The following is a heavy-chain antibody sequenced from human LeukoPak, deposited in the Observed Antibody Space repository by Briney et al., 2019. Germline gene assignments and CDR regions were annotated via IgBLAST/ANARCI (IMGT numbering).Heavy chain of an antibody. CDR1: GYTFTSYG. V-gene: IGHV1-18*01. Sequence: ASVKVSCKASGYTFTSYGISRVRQAPGQGLEWMGWISAYNGNTNYAQKLQGRVTMTTDTSTSTAYMELRSLRSDDTAVYYCARGRGRQLASSDYYYYMDVWGKGTTVTVSS. CDR3: ARGRGRQLASSDYYYYMDV. CDR2: ISAYNGNT. D-gene: IGHD6-6*01. J-gene: IGHJ6*03.